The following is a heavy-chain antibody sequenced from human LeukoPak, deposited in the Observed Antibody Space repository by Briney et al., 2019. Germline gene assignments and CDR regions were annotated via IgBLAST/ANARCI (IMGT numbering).Heavy chain of an antibody. V-gene: IGHV3-30-3*02. D-gene: IGHD5-24*01. CDR1: GFTFSSYA. CDR3: AKRVEGSVGHFDY. J-gene: IGHJ4*02. Sequence: PGGSLRLSCAASGFTFSSYAMHWVRQAPGKGLEWVAVISYDGSNKYYADSVKGRFTISRDNSKNTLYLQMNSLTVEDAAVYYCAKRVEGSVGHFDYWGQGTLVTVSS. CDR2: ISYDGSNK.